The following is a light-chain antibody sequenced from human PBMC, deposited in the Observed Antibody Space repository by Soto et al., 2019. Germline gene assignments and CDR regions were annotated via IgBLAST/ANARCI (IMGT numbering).Light chain of an antibody. Sequence: QSALAQPPSVSGSPGQSITISCTGTSNDVGGYNYVSWYQQHPGKAPKLMIYDFNNRPSGVSNRFSGSKSGKTASLTISGLQAEDEADYYCSSYTSSSTLVFGGGTKVTVL. CDR1: SNDVGGYNY. CDR2: DFN. J-gene: IGLJ2*01. CDR3: SSYTSSSTLV. V-gene: IGLV2-14*03.